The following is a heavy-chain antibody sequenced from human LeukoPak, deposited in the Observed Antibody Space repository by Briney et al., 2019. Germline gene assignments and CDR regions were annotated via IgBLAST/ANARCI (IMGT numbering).Heavy chain of an antibody. CDR3: ARSRVVVAGAIDY. CDR2: IYYSGST. J-gene: IGHJ4*02. D-gene: IGHD2-15*01. Sequence: SETLSLTCTVSGYSISSGYYWGWIRQPPGKGLEWIGYIYYSGSTNYNPSLKSRVTISVDTSKNQFSLKLSSVTAADTAVYYCARSRVVVAGAIDYWGQGTLVTVSS. CDR1: GYSISSGYY. V-gene: IGHV4-61*01.